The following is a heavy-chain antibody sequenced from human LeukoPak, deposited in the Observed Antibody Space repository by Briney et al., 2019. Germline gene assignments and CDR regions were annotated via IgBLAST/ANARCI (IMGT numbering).Heavy chain of an antibody. D-gene: IGHD6-13*01. V-gene: IGHV3-23*01. Sequence: GGSLRLSCAASGFIFSSYAMSWVRQAPGKGLEWVSAISGSGGSTYYADSVKGRFTISRDNSKNTLYLQMNSLRAEDTAVYYCAKQYSSSWFHYFDYWGQGTLVTVSS. CDR3: AKQYSSSWFHYFDY. CDR1: GFIFSSYA. J-gene: IGHJ4*02. CDR2: ISGSGGST.